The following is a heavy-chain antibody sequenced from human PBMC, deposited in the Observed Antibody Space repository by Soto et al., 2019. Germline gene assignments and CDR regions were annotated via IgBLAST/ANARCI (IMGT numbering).Heavy chain of an antibody. CDR3: VRQGLAALHALVDV. D-gene: IGHD4-4*01. CDR2: VHDSWGS. V-gene: IGHV4-59*08. Sequence: PGKGLEWIGYVHDSWGSHYNPSLKSRVAISLDTSKCQFSLKLSSVTAKDTAVYYCVRQGLAALHALVDVWDQGTLLTVSS. J-gene: IGHJ4*03.